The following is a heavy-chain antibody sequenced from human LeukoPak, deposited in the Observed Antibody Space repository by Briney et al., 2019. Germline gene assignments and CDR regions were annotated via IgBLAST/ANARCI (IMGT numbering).Heavy chain of an antibody. J-gene: IGHJ6*04. CDR2: INSNGGST. Sequence: PVGSLSVSCSPSVFAFSIYATHCVRQAPGGGLEYVSGINSNGGSTFYADSVKGRFTMSGDNSKNTLYLQMSSLRAEDTAVYYCVKGTSTKYYYYGMDVWGKGTTVTVSS. CDR1: VFAFSIYA. CDR3: VKGTSTKYYYYGMDV. D-gene: IGHD2-2*01. V-gene: IGHV3-64D*06.